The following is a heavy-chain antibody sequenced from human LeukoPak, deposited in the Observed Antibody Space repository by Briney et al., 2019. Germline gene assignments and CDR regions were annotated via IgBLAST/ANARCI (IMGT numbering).Heavy chain of an antibody. CDR1: GGSISSSSYY. J-gene: IGHJ6*02. CDR2: INHSGST. V-gene: IGHV4-39*07. D-gene: IGHD2-2*03. CDR3: ARCFGYCSSTSCSTKHYYYYGMDV. Sequence: SGTLSLTCTVSGGSISSSSYYWGWIRQPPGTGLEWIGEINHSGSTNYNPSLKSRVTISVDTSKNQFSLKLSSVTAADTAVYYCARCFGYCSSTSCSTKHYYYYGMDVWGQGTTVTVSS.